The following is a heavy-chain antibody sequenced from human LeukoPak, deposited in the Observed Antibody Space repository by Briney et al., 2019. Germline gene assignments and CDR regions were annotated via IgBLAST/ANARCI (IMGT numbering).Heavy chain of an antibody. J-gene: IGHJ3*02. CDR1: GYRFTSYW. D-gene: IGHD3-22*01. CDR2: IYPGDSDT. Sequence: GESLKISCKGSGYRFTSYWIGWVRQMPGKGLEWMGIIYPGDSDTRYSPSFQGQVTISADKSISTAYLQWSSVKASDTAMYYCAIQYYYNSSGYKMAFDIWGQGTMVTVSS. V-gene: IGHV5-51*01. CDR3: AIQYYYNSSGYKMAFDI.